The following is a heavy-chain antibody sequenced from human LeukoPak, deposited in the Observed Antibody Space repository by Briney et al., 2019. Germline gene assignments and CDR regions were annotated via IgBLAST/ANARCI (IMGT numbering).Heavy chain of an antibody. CDR1: GGSISSSIYY. V-gene: IGHV4-39*01. Sequence: SETLSLTCTVSGGSISSSIYYWGWIRQPPGKGLEWIGSIYYSGSTYYNPSLKSRVTISVDTSKNQFSLKLSSVTAADTAVYYCARLVDSSSWYGDYWYFDLWGRGTLVTVSS. J-gene: IGHJ2*01. D-gene: IGHD6-13*01. CDR2: IYYSGST. CDR3: ARLVDSSSWYGDYWYFDL.